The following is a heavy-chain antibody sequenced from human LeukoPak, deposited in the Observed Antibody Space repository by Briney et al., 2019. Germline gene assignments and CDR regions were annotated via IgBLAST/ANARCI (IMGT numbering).Heavy chain of an antibody. CDR1: GFTFSGYS. Sequence: GGALSLSCSASGFTFSGYSMNWIRQAPGEGLEWVSSFGTRSTSIYHAGSVKGRFAISRDNAKNSLYLQMNSLRAEDTALYYCAREVSEGFDFWGQGTLVTVSS. D-gene: IGHD3-22*01. V-gene: IGHV3-21*01. CDR2: FGTRSTSI. J-gene: IGHJ4*02. CDR3: AREVSEGFDF.